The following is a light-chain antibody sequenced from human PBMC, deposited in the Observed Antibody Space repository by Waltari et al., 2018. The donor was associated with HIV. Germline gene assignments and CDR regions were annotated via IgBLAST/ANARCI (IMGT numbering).Light chain of an antibody. Sequence: QSVLTQPPSASGSPGQRVTISCSGSSSNIGNNPTNWYQQLPGTAPKRFVYSDHQRRSGGPDRFSGWKAGTSASLAISGLQSEDEGDYYCASWGNNVAGRVFGGRTRLTVL. J-gene: IGLJ2*01. CDR1: SSNIGNNP. V-gene: IGLV1-44*01. CDR3: ASWGNNVAGRV. CDR2: SDH.